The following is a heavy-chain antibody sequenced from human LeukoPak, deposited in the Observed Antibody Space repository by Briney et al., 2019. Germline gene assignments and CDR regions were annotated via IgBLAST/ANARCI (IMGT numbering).Heavy chain of an antibody. CDR3: AKGGGYCSSTSCPYYYYYYMDV. CDR2: ISGSGGST. Sequence: PGGSLRLSCAASGFTFSSYAMSWVRQAPGKGLEWVSAISGSGGSTYYADSVKGRFTISRDNSKNTLYLQMNSLRAEDTAVYYCAKGGGYCSSTSCPYYYYYYMDVWGKGTTVTVSS. CDR1: GFTFSSYA. V-gene: IGHV3-23*01. J-gene: IGHJ6*03. D-gene: IGHD2-2*01.